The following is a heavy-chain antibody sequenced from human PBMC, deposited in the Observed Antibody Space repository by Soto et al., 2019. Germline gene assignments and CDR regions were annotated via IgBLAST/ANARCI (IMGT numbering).Heavy chain of an antibody. Sequence: EVQLVESGGGLVQPGGSLKLSCAASGFTFSGSAMHWVRHASGKGLEWVGRIISKANNYATVYAASVKGRFTISRDDSKNTAHLQMNSLKTEDTAVYYCARHALQYCGGDCYLLPYFDLWGRGTLVTVSS. CDR1: GFTFSGSA. CDR3: ARHALQYCGGDCYLLPYFDL. J-gene: IGHJ2*01. V-gene: IGHV3-73*02. CDR2: IISKANNYAT. D-gene: IGHD2-21*02.